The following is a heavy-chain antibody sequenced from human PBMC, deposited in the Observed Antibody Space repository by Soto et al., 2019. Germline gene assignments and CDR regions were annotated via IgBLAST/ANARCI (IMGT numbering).Heavy chain of an antibody. V-gene: IGHV1-3*01. Sequence: QVQLVQSGAEVKKPGASVKVSCKASGYTFTSYAMHWVRQAPGQRLEWMGGINAGNGNTKYSQKFQGRVTITRDTSASTAYMELSSLRSEDTAVYYCARVSMVKGAFDIWGQGTMVTVSS. J-gene: IGHJ3*02. CDR2: INAGNGNT. CDR1: GYTFTSYA. CDR3: ARVSMVKGAFDI. D-gene: IGHD3-10*01.